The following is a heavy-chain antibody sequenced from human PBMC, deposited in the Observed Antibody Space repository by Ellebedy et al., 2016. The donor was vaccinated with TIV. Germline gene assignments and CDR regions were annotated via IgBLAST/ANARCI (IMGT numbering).Heavy chain of an antibody. J-gene: IGHJ4*02. Sequence: GGSLRLSCAASGFTFDDYGMHWVRQAPGKGLAWVAGMWYDGTHEHYADSVMGRFTISRDNSKNTLYLQMNSLRVEDTAVYYCAREFGDYFFDSWGQGSLVTVSS. CDR3: AREFGDYFFDS. CDR1: GFTFDDYG. D-gene: IGHD4-17*01. CDR2: MWYDGTHE. V-gene: IGHV3-33*08.